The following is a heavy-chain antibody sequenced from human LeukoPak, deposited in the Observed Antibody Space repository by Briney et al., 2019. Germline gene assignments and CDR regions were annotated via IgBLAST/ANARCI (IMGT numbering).Heavy chain of an antibody. CDR2: IYSSGGT. CDR3: ARGPPGYSEEYFQN. D-gene: IGHD4-11*01. CDR1: GGSISGYY. V-gene: IGHV4-4*07. J-gene: IGHJ1*01. Sequence: SSETLSLTCTVSGGSISGYYWSWIQQPAGKGLEWIGRIYSSGGTNYKPSLKSRVTMSADTSKNQFSLKLSSVTAADTAVYYCARGPPGYSEEYFQNWGQGTLVTVSS.